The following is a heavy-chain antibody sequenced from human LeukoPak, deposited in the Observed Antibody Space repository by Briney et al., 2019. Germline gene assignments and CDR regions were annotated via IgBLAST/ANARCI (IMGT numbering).Heavy chain of an antibody. CDR1: GFTFSSYW. J-gene: IGHJ4*02. V-gene: IGHV3-7*02. D-gene: IGHD3-22*01. CDR2: IKEEGSGK. Sequence: GGSLRLSCAASGFTFSSYWMSWVRQAPGKGLDRVANIKEEGSGKYYVDSVKGRFTISRDNAKNSLYLQMNSLRAEDTAVYYCARIYYDSSGYRLFDYWGQGTLVTVSS. CDR3: ARIYYDSSGYRLFDY.